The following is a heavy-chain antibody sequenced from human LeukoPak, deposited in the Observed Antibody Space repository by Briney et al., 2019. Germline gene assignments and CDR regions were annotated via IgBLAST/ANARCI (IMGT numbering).Heavy chain of an antibody. CDR2: IYYSGST. D-gene: IGHD3-10*01. CDR1: GGSISSSSYY. J-gene: IGHJ4*02. V-gene: IGHV4-61*01. Sequence: SETLSLTCTVSGGSISSSSYYWSWIRQPPGKGLEWIGYIYYSGSTNYNPSLKSRVTISVDTSKNQFSLKLSSVTAADTAVYYCARGRDYWGQGTLVTVSS. CDR3: ARGRDY.